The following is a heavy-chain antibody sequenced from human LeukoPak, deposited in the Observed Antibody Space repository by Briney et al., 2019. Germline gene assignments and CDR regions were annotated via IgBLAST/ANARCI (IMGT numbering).Heavy chain of an antibody. Sequence: GGSLRLSCAASGFTLSTYAMSWVRQAPGKGLEWVSAISGSGGSTYYADSVKGRFTISRDNSKNTLYLQMNSLKAEDTAVYYCAKGRPITMIVVVTIDFDYWGQGTLVTVSS. CDR1: GFTLSTYA. D-gene: IGHD3-22*01. V-gene: IGHV3-23*01. J-gene: IGHJ4*02. CDR3: AKGRPITMIVVVTIDFDY. CDR2: ISGSGGST.